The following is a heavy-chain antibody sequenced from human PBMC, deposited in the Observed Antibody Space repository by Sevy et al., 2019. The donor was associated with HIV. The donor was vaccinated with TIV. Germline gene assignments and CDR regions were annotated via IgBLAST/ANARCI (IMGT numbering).Heavy chain of an antibody. CDR2: ISSSSSTI. V-gene: IGHV3-48*01. CDR3: GRVGIVVGGAFDI. J-gene: IGHJ3*02. Sequence: GGSLRLSCAASGFTFSSYSMNWVRQAPGKGLEWVSYISSSSSTIYYADSVKGRFTISRDNAKNSLYLQMNSLRAEDRAVYYCGRVGIVVGGAFDIWGQGTMVNVSS. D-gene: IGHD2-15*01. CDR1: GFTFSSYS.